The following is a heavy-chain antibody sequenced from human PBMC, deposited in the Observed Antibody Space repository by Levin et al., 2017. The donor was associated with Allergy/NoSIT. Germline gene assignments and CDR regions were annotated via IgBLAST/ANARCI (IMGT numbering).Heavy chain of an antibody. Sequence: SETLSLTCVISSSSITGDHYWAWVRQPPGKGLEWIGSIYHSGTSYYNPSLKSRVTISVDTSHNRFSVKLTSVTAADTAVYYCTREAVVAAAPHYFDSWGQGILVSVSS. V-gene: IGHV4-38-2*02. D-gene: IGHD2-15*01. J-gene: IGHJ4*02. CDR1: SSSITGDHY. CDR3: TREAVVAAAPHYFDS. CDR2: IYHSGTS.